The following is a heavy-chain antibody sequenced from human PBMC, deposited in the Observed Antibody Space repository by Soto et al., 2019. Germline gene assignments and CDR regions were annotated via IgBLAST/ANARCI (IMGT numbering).Heavy chain of an antibody. D-gene: IGHD6-13*01. Sequence: QVQLQESGPGLVKPSGTLSLTCAVSGGSISSSNWWSWVRQPPGKGLEWIGEIYHSGSTNYNPSLKGXXTXPXXKSKNHFSLKLSSVTAADTAVYYCSYSSIRYGMDVWGQGTTVTVSS. CDR1: GGSISSSNW. J-gene: IGHJ6*02. CDR3: SYSSIRYGMDV. CDR2: IYHSGST. V-gene: IGHV4-4*02.